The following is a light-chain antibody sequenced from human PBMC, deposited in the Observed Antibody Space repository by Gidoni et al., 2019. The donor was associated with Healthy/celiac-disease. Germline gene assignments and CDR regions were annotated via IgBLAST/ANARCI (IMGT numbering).Light chain of an antibody. J-gene: IGKJ5*01. Sequence: EIVMTQSPATLSVSPGERATFSCRASQSVSSNVAWYQQKPGQAPRLLIYGASTRATGIPARFSGSGSGTEFTLTISSLQSEDFAVYYCQQYNNWPITFGQGTRLEIK. V-gene: IGKV3-15*01. CDR2: GAS. CDR3: QQYNNWPIT. CDR1: QSVSSN.